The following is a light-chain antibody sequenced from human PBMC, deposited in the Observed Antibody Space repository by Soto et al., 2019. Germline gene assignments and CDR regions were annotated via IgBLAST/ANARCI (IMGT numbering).Light chain of an antibody. CDR3: QKYNGAPCT. V-gene: IGKV1-27*01. J-gene: IGKJ3*01. Sequence: DIQMTPSPSSLSASVGDRVTITCRASQGIANYLAWYQQKPGKVPKLLIYAASTLEPVVPSRFSGSRFGTDFTLSISSLQPEDFATYYWQKYNGAPCTFGPGTKVDIK. CDR1: QGIANY. CDR2: AAS.